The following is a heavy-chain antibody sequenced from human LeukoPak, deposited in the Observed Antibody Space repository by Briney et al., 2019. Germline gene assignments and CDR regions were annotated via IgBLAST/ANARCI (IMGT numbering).Heavy chain of an antibody. D-gene: IGHD6-19*01. Sequence: GASVKVSCKASGYTFTGYYMHWVRQAPGQGLEWMGWINPSSGGTNYAQKFQGRVTMTRDTSISTAYMELSRLRSDDTAVYYCARGVDGTAWFDPWGQGTLVTVSS. CDR3: ARGVDGTAWFDP. CDR1: GYTFTGYY. J-gene: IGHJ5*02. CDR2: INPSSGGT. V-gene: IGHV1-2*02.